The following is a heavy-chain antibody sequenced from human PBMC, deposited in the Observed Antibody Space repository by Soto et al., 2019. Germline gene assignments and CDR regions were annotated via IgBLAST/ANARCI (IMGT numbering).Heavy chain of an antibody. Sequence: PSETLSLTCAVYGGSFSGYYWSWIRQPPGKGLEWIGEINHSGSTNYNPSLKSRVTISVDTSKNQFSLKLSSVTAADTAVYYCARGHYSNRFDHWGQGTLVTVSS. V-gene: IGHV4-34*01. CDR2: INHSGST. CDR1: GGSFSGYY. J-gene: IGHJ4*02. D-gene: IGHD4-4*01. CDR3: ARGHYSNRFDH.